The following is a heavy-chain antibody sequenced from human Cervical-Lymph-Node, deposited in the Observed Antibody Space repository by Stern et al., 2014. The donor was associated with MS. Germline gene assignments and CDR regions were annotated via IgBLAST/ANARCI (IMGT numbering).Heavy chain of an antibody. CDR1: GDTFSTYA. J-gene: IGHJ6*02. V-gene: IGHV1-69*17. CDR2: IIPIFGIA. Sequence: QVQLVESGAEVKKPGSSVKVSCKTSGDTFSTYAISWGRQAPGQGLEWMRGIIPIFGIANYAQKFQGRVTITADRSTRTAYMELSSLRSEDTAVYYCARTYYYGSGTYNYYYYHMDVWGQGTTVTVSS. CDR3: ARTYYYGSGTYNYYYYHMDV. D-gene: IGHD3-10*01.